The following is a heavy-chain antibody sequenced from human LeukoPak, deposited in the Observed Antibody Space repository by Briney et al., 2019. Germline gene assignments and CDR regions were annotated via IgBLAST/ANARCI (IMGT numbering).Heavy chain of an antibody. V-gene: IGHV4-34*01. CDR3: ARGRPVFDY. J-gene: IGHJ4*02. CDR1: GGSFSGYY. CDR2: INHSGST. Sequence: SETLSLTCAVYGGSFSGYYRSWIRQPPGKGPEWIGEINHSGSTNYNPSLKSRVTISVDTSKNQFSLNLSSVTAADTAVYYCARGRPVFDYWGQGTLVTVSS.